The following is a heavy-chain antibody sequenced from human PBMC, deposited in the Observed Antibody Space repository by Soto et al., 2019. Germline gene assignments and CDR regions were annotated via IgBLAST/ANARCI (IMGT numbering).Heavy chain of an antibody. J-gene: IGHJ5*02. D-gene: IGHD5-12*01. V-gene: IGHV1-18*01. CDR1: GYTFFTYD. Sequence: QVNLVQSGVEVKTPGASVKVSCQASGYTFFTYDISWVRQAPGQGLEWMGWISTYSGDTKYAQKFQGRVTMTTDTSTPTAYPELRTVRPDDTAVYYCATDHGPTTSGNWFDTWGQGTLVTVSS. CDR2: ISTYSGDT. CDR3: ATDHGPTTSGNWFDT.